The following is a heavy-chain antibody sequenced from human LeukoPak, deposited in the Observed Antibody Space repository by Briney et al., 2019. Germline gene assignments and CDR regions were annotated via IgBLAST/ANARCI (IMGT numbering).Heavy chain of an antibody. D-gene: IGHD4-17*01. Sequence: QSGGSLRLSCAASGFTFSGYWMSWVRQAPGKGLEWVANIKQDGSEKYYVDSVKGRFTISRDNAKNSLYLQMNSLRAEDTAVYYCARDFFYGDYAGYWGQGTLVTVSS. CDR2: IKQDGSEK. V-gene: IGHV3-7*01. J-gene: IGHJ4*02. CDR1: GFTFSGYW. CDR3: ARDFFYGDYAGY.